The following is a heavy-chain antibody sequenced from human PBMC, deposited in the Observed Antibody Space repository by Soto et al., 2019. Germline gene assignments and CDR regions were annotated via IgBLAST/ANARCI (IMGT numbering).Heavy chain of an antibody. J-gene: IGHJ3*02. D-gene: IGHD2-8*01. V-gene: IGHV4-31*03. CDR2: IYYSGST. CDR3: ARALALRYCTNGVCYLDI. Sequence: PSETLSLTCTVSGGSISSGGYYWSWIRQHPGKGLEWIGYIYYSGSTYYNPSLKSRVTISVDTSKNQFSLKLSSVTAADTAVYYCARALALRYCTNGVCYLDIWGQGTMVTVSS. CDR1: GGSISSGGYY.